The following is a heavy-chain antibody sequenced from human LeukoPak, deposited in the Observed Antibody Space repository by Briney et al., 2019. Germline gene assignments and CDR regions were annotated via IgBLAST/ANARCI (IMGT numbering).Heavy chain of an antibody. D-gene: IGHD4-11*01. Sequence: SETLSLTCTVSGGSISSYYWSWLRQPPGKGLEWIGYIYYSGSTNYNPSLKSRVTISVDTSKNQFSLKPSSVTAADTAVYYCARTVNGDYYYYYMDVWGKGTTVTVSS. CDR3: ARTVNGDYYYYYMDV. CDR1: GGSISSYY. V-gene: IGHV4-59*01. J-gene: IGHJ6*03. CDR2: IYYSGST.